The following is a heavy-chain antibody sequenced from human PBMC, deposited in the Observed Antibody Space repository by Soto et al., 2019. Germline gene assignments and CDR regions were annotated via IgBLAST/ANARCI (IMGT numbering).Heavy chain of an antibody. CDR3: ARDQSRGIVVVPALPGFTIFGVDYGMDV. CDR2: INPNSGGT. Sequence: GASVKVSCKASGYTFTGYYMHWVRQAPGQGLEWMGWINPNSGGTNYAQKFQGRVTMTRDTSTSTVYMELSSLRSEDTAVYYCARDQSRGIVVVPALPGFTIFGVDYGMDVWGQGTTVTVSS. J-gene: IGHJ6*02. D-gene: IGHD2-2*01. V-gene: IGHV1-2*02. CDR1: GYTFTGYY.